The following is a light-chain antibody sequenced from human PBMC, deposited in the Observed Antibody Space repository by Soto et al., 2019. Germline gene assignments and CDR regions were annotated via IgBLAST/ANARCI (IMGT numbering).Light chain of an antibody. Sequence: EIVMTQSPATLSLSPGERAALSCRASQSMTSELAWYQQKPGQPPRLLIYGASTRATGVPARFTGSESGSEFTLTISRLQSEDCAVYYCQQGHNFPLTFGQGTRLEI. J-gene: IGKJ2*01. CDR1: QSMTSE. V-gene: IGKV3-15*01. CDR2: GAS. CDR3: QQGHNFPLT.